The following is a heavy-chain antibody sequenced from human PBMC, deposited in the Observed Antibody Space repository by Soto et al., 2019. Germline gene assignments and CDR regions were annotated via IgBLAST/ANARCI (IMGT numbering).Heavy chain of an antibody. Sequence: SETLSLTCTVSGGSISSGGYYWSWIRQHPGKGLEWIGYIYYSGSTYYNPSLKSRVIISVDTSKNQFSLKLSSVTAADTAVYYCARDRITMVRGVIPPAYYYYGMDVWGQGTTVTVSS. D-gene: IGHD3-10*01. CDR2: IYYSGST. V-gene: IGHV4-31*03. CDR1: GGSISSGGYY. CDR3: ARDRITMVRGVIPPAYYYYGMDV. J-gene: IGHJ6*02.